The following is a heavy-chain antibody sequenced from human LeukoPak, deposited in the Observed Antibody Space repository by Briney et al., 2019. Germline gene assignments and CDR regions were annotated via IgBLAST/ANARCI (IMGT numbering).Heavy chain of an antibody. V-gene: IGHV4-4*07. Sequence: SETLSLTCTVSGDSISNYYWSWIRQPAGKGLEWIGRIYTSGSTNYNPPLKSRVTMSVDTSKYQFSLKLSSVTAADTAVYYCARVSLVRGAPDYYFDYWGQGTLVTVSS. J-gene: IGHJ4*02. CDR3: ARVSLVRGAPDYYFDY. CDR1: GDSISNYY. CDR2: IYTSGST. D-gene: IGHD3-10*01.